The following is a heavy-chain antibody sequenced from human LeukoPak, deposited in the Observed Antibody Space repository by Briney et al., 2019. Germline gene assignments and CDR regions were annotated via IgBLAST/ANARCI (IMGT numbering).Heavy chain of an antibody. D-gene: IGHD3-10*01. V-gene: IGHV3-48*01. CDR1: GFTFSSYS. Sequence: PGGSLRLSCAASGFTFSSYSMNWVRQAPGKGLEWVSYISSSSSTIYYADSVKGRFTISRDNAKNSLYLQMNSLRAEDTAVYYCARGGVWFGEWIRYYYYYYGMDVWGQGTTVTVSS. CDR3: ARGGVWFGEWIRYYYYYYGMDV. J-gene: IGHJ6*02. CDR2: ISSSSSTI.